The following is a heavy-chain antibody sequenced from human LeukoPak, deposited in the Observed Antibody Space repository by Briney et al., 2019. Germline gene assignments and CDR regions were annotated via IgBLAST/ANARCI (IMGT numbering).Heavy chain of an antibody. Sequence: GGSLRLSCAASGFTFNSYAMSWVRQAPGQGLEWVSGVSGSGGNTDYSDSVRGRFTISRDTSVTTPYLQMNSLRAEDTALYYCEKVRRRDARSPGDARVDYWGQGTLVTVSS. J-gene: IGHJ4*02. V-gene: IGHV3-23*01. CDR2: VSGSGGNT. CDR1: GFTFNSYA. CDR3: EKVRRRDARSPGDARVDY.